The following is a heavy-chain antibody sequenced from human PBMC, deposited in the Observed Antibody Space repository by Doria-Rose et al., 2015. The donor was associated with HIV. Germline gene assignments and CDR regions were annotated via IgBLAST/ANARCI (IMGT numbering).Heavy chain of an antibody. V-gene: IGHV6-1*01. CDR1: GDSVSSNSAA. CDR3: ARGHYSGYDTRGLDYDGMDA. Sequence: QVQLQQSGPGLVTPSQTLSLTCAISGDSVSSNSAAWNWIRQSPSGGLEWLGRTYYRSKWYNDFAVSGKSRITIKSDTSKNQCSLQLHSVTPEDTGVYYCARGHYSGYDTRGLDYDGMDAWGQGTTVTVSS. D-gene: IGHD5-12*01. J-gene: IGHJ6*02. CDR2: TYYRSKWYN.